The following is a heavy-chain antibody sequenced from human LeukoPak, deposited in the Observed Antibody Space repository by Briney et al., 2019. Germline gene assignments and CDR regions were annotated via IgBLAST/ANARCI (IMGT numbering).Heavy chain of an antibody. D-gene: IGHD3-16*01. CDR2: IYYSGST. J-gene: IGHJ4*02. V-gene: IGHV4-39*01. CDR3: ARLFTVD. Sequence: SETLSLTCTVSGGSISSSSYYWGWIRQPPGKGLEWIGSIYYSGSTYYNPSLKSRVTISVDTSKNQFSLKMSSVTAADTAVYYCARLFTVDWGQGTLVTVSS. CDR1: GGSISSSSYY.